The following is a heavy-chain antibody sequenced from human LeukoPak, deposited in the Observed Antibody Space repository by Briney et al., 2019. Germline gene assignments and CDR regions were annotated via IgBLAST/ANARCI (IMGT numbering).Heavy chain of an antibody. Sequence: SETLSLTCTVSGVSIFSSYWNWVRQPPGKGLEWIGYVHYSGSTNYNPSLKSRVTISVDTSKSQFSLKLSSATAADTAVYYCATGRSIRYFDYWGQGTLLIVSS. D-gene: IGHD3-9*01. V-gene: IGHV4-59*12. CDR2: VHYSGST. CDR3: ATGRSIRYFDY. J-gene: IGHJ4*02. CDR1: GVSIFSSY.